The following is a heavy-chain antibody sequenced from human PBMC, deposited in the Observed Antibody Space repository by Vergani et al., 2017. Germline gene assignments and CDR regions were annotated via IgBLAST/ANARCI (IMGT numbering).Heavy chain of an antibody. CDR1: GFTFSNAW. V-gene: IGHV3-66*02. D-gene: IGHD2/OR15-2a*01. Sequence: EVQLVESGGGLVKPGGSLRLSCAASGFTFSNAWMSWVRQAPGKGLEWVSVIKSDGRTSYAESVRGRFTISRDTSRNAVYLQMNILRVEDTGVYYCTRSECRGTTCYGHYFDLWGHGILVTVSS. J-gene: IGHJ4*01. CDR2: IKSDGRT. CDR3: TRSECRGTTCYGHYFDL.